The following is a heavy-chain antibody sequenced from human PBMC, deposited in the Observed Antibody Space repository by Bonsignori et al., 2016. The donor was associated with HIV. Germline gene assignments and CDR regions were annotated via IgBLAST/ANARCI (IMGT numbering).Heavy chain of an antibody. CDR2: INPSGGST. J-gene: IGHJ3*02. CDR3: ARGALVYYDILTGYPDDAFDI. D-gene: IGHD3-9*01. V-gene: IGHV1-46*01. CDR1: GYTFTSYY. Sequence: ASVKVSCKASGYTFTSYYMHWVRQAPGQGLEWMGIINPSGGSTSYAQKFQGRVTMTRDTSTSTVYMELSSLRSEDTAVYYCARGALVYYDILTGYPDDAFDIWGQGTMVTVSS.